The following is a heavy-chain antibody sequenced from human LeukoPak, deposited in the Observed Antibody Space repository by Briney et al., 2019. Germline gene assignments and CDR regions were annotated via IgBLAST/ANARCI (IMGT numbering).Heavy chain of an antibody. Sequence: GSLRLSCAASGFTLSSYSMNWVRQPPEKGLEWIGEIYHSGSTNYNPSLKSRVTISVDKSKNQFSLKLSSVTAADTAVYYCARYDVGWYYFDYWGQGTLVTVSS. CDR1: GFTLSSYSM. CDR2: IYHSGST. D-gene: IGHD6-19*01. J-gene: IGHJ4*02. V-gene: IGHV4-4*02. CDR3: ARYDVGWYYFDY.